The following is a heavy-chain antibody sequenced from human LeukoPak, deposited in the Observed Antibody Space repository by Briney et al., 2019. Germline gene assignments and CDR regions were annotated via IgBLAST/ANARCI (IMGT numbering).Heavy chain of an antibody. Sequence: GRSLRLSCAGSGFIFNNYAMHWVRQPPGEGLEWVSGISWNSGSIDYADSVKGRFTISRDNAKNSLYLQMNSLRVEDTAFYYCAKDNRRHYTSGPNPDSLHWGQGALVTVSS. CDR2: ISWNSGSI. CDR3: AKDNRRHYTSGPNPDSLH. CDR1: GFIFNNYA. V-gene: IGHV3-9*01. D-gene: IGHD6-19*01. J-gene: IGHJ4*02.